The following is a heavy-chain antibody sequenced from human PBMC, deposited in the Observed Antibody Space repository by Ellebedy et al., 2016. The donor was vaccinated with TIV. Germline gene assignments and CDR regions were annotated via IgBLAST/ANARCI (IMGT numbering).Heavy chain of an antibody. CDR1: GYTFTSYD. CDR3: ARDATYYYGSGSHRDSRCDY. D-gene: IGHD3-10*01. Sequence: ASVKVSCXASGYTFTSYDINWVRQATGQGLEWMGWMNPNSGNTGYAQKFQGRVTMTRNTSISTAYMELSSLRSEDTAVYYCARDATYYYGSGSHRDSRCDYWGQGTLVTVSS. J-gene: IGHJ4*02. V-gene: IGHV1-8*01. CDR2: MNPNSGNT.